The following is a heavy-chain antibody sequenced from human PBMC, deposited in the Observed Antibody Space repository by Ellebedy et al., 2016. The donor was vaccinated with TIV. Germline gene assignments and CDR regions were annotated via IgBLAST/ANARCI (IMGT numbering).Heavy chain of an antibody. CDR2: SSSDGSRT. J-gene: IGHJ6*02. CDR3: ARVEVGRSGPSYGMDV. V-gene: IGHV3-74*01. D-gene: IGHD6-19*01. CDR1: GFTLSSYW. Sequence: GESLKISCEASGFTLSSYWMHWVRQAPGQGLVWVSRSSSDGSRTYADSVKDRFTMSRDNAKNTLYLEMNSLIAEDTAVYYCARVEVGRSGPSYGMDVWGQGTSVTVSS.